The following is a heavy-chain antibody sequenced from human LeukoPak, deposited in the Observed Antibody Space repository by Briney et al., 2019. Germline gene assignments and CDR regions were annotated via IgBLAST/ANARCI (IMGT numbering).Heavy chain of an antibody. CDR3: ARDQEQQLAFDY. CDR1: GFTFSKSA. V-gene: IGHV3-23*01. Sequence: GGSLRLSCAASGFTFSKSAMTWVRQAPGKELEWVSSISGTGVSTYYADSVQGRFTISRDNFKNTLYLQMNSLTAEDTAVYYCARDQEQQLAFDYWGQGTLVTVSS. J-gene: IGHJ4*02. CDR2: ISGTGVST. D-gene: IGHD6-13*01.